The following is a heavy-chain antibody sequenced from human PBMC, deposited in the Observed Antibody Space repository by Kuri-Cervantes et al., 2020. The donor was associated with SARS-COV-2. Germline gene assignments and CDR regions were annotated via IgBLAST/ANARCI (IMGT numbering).Heavy chain of an antibody. J-gene: IGHJ4*02. CDR3: ARGGKYQLLYRCEYYFDY. CDR2: IIPIFGTA. D-gene: IGHD2-2*02. CDR1: GGTFSSYA. V-gene: IGHV1-69*13. Sequence: SVKVSCKASGGTFSSYAISWVRQAPGQGLEWMGRIIPIFGTANYAQKFQGRVTITADESTSTAYMELSSLRSEDTAVYYCARGGKYQLLYRCEYYFDYWGQGTLVTVSS.